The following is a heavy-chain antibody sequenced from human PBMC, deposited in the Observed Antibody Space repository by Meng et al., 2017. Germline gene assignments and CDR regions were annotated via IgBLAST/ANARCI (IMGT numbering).Heavy chain of an antibody. CDR2: IYHSGST. V-gene: IGHV4-4*02. CDR3: ARVVAATTLFLDY. J-gene: IGHJ4*02. Sequence: QVQLQDAGPGLVKPSGTLSIQCVFFGGFICSSNWGSWVRQPPGKGLEWFGEIYHSGSTNYNPSLKSRVTISVDKSKNQFSLKLSSVTAADTAVYYCARVVAATTLFLDYWGQGTLVTVSS. D-gene: IGHD2-15*01. CDR1: GGFICSSNW.